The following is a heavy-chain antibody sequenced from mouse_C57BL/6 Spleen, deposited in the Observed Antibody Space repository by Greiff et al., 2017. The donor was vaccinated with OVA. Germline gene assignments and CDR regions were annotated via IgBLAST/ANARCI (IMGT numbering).Heavy chain of an antibody. J-gene: IGHJ4*01. CDR3: ARKGSTSFYYDYGDVLMDY. CDR2: INPNNGGT. CDR1: GYTFTDYY. D-gene: IGHD2-4*01. V-gene: IGHV1-26*01. Sequence: VQLQQSGPELVKPGASVKISCKASGYTFTDYYMNWVKQSHGKSLEWIGDINPNNGGTSYNQKFKGKATLTVDKSSSTAYMELRSLTSEDSAVYYCARKGSTSFYYDYGDVLMDYWGQGTSVTVSS.